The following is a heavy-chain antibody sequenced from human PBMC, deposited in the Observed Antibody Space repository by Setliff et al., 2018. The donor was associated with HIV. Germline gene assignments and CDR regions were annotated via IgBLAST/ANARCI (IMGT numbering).Heavy chain of an antibody. J-gene: IGHJ6*03. CDR1: GFTFSDHY. CDR3: ARHPSGWLMAFYMDV. CDR2: INNNGDTT. Sequence: PGGSLRLSCVASGFTFSDHYMNWIRQAPGKGLEWVSYINNNGDTTYYADSVKGRFTISRDNAKNSLYLQMTNLRVEDTAVYYCARHPSGWLMAFYMDVWGKGTTVTVSS. D-gene: IGHD3-22*01. V-gene: IGHV3-11*04.